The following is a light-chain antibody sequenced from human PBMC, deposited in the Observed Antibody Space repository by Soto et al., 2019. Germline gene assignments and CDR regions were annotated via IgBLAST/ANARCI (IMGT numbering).Light chain of an antibody. CDR2: WAS. V-gene: IGKV4-1*01. CDR1: QSVLYSSNNKNY. CDR3: QQSYSTPPT. Sequence: DIVMTQSPDSLAVSLGERATINCKSSQSVLYSSNNKNYLAWYQQKPGQPPKLLIYWASIRESGVTYRFSGSGAATEFSLTISSLQAGDVAVYYCQQSYSTPPTFGQGTKVEIK. J-gene: IGKJ1*01.